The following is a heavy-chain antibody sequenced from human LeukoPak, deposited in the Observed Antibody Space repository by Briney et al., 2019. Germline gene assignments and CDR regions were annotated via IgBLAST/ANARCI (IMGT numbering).Heavy chain of an antibody. Sequence: SETLSLTCTASSGSISSGVYYWSWIRQHPGKGLEWIGYIYYSGSTYYNPSLKSRVTISVDTSKNQFSLKLSSVTAADTAVYYCARGVRWLQLSYFDYWGQGTLVTVSS. CDR2: IYYSGST. J-gene: IGHJ4*02. V-gene: IGHV4-31*03. CDR3: ARGVRWLQLSYFDY. D-gene: IGHD5-24*01. CDR1: SGSISSGVYY.